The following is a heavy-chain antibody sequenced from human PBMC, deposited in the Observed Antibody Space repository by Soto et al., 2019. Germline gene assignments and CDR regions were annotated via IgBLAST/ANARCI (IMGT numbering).Heavy chain of an antibody. V-gene: IGHV3-66*01. CDR3: PRDYVHRSGGTCYGIPIDI. J-gene: IGHJ6*03. D-gene: IGHD2-15*01. CDR1: GFTVSSKY. Sequence: EVQLVETGGGLVQPGGSLRLSCAVSGFTVSSKYMSWVRQAPGKGLEWVSLSNRGGSISYADSVKGRFTISRDNSENTLYIQMSFLGDKDTGVYYCPRDYVHRSGGTCYGIPIDIWGKGTTVTVSS. CDR2: SNRGGSI.